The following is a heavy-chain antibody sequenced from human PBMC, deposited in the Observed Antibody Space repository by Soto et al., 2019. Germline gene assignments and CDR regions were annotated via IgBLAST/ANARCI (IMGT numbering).Heavy chain of an antibody. CDR2: ISGSGGST. D-gene: IGHD3-22*01. CDR3: AKSHLIVVVMYYFDY. Sequence: GGSLRLSCAASGFTFSNYAMTWVRQAPGKGLEWVSAISGSGGSTYYADSVKGRLTISRDNSKNTLYLQMSSLRAEDTAVYYCAKSHLIVVVMYYFDYWGQGTLVTVSS. CDR1: GFTFSNYA. V-gene: IGHV3-23*01. J-gene: IGHJ4*02.